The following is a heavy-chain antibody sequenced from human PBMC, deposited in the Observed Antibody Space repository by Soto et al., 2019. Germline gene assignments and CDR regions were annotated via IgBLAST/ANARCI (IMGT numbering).Heavy chain of an antibody. V-gene: IGHV5-51*01. CDR1: GYSFTSYW. D-gene: IGHD3-9*01. J-gene: IGHJ4*02. CDR2: IYPGDSDT. CDR3: ARHRGVLRYFDWLSPFDY. Sequence: PGESLKISCKGSGYSFTSYWIGWVRQMPGKGLEWMGIIYPGDSDTRYSPSFQGQGTISADKSISTAYLQWSSLKASDTAMYYCARHRGVLRYFDWLSPFDYRGQGTLVTVSS.